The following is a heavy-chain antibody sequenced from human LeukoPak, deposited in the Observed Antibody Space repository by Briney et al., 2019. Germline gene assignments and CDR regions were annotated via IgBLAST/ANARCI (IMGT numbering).Heavy chain of an antibody. D-gene: IGHD6-13*01. CDR3: AKVPSSSWYKGIDY. CDR2: FDPEDGET. V-gene: IGHV1-24*01. Sequence: ASVKVSCKVSGYTLTELSMHWVRQAPGKGLEWMGGFDPEDGETIYAQKFQGRVTMTEDTSTDTAYMELSSLGSEDTAVYYCAKVPSSSWYKGIDYWGQGALVTVSS. CDR1: GYTLTELS. J-gene: IGHJ4*02.